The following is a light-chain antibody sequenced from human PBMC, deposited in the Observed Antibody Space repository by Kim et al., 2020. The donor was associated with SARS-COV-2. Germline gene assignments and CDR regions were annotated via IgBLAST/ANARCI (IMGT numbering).Light chain of an antibody. J-gene: IGLJ1*01. CDR1: SNDVGDNKV. CDR2: EVT. V-gene: IGLV2-8*01. Sequence: PGQSVTISCSGTSNDVGDNKVVSWYQQHPGKAPKVLIYEVTQRPSGVPDRFSGSKSGNTASLTVSGLQPQDEADYYCSSYAGSRFVFGTGTKVTVL. CDR3: SSYAGSRFV.